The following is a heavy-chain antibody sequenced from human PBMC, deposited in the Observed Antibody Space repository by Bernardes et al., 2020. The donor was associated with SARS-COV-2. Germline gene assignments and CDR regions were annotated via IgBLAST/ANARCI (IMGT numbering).Heavy chain of an antibody. Sequence: SETLSLTCTVSGDSISSGGYSWSWIRQPAGKGLEWIGRIYASENTNYNPSLKSRVTISVDKSKNQFSLKLSSVTAADTAVYYCARHPPREWAVLGEFDYWGQGTLVTVSS. CDR2: IYASENT. CDR3: ARHPPREWAVLGEFDY. CDR1: GDSISSGGYS. J-gene: IGHJ4*02. D-gene: IGHD1-26*01. V-gene: IGHV4-61*02.